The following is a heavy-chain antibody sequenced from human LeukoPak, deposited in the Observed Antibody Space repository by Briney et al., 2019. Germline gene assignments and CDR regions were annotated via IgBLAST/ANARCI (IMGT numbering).Heavy chain of an antibody. Sequence: SETLSLTCTVSGGSISSYYWSWIRQPPGKGLECIGYIYYSGSTNYNPSLKSRVTISVDTSKNQFSLKLSSVTAADTAVYYCARAQGGWSDYWGQGTLVTVSS. J-gene: IGHJ4*02. V-gene: IGHV4-59*01. CDR3: ARAQGGWSDY. D-gene: IGHD6-19*01. CDR1: GGSISSYY. CDR2: IYYSGST.